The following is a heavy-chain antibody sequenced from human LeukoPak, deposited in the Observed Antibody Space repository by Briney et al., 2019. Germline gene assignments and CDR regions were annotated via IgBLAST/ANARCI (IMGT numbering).Heavy chain of an antibody. CDR1: GLTVRSYA. D-gene: IGHD3-22*01. Sequence: PGGSLRLSCGASGLTVRSYAMSWVRQAPGKGLEWVSTIIGTAGNTYYADSVKGRFTISRDDSKNTVYLQMNGLRAEDTAVYSRARCPESSGYYYELDSWGQGTLVTVSS. J-gene: IGHJ4*02. CDR3: ARCPESSGYYYELDS. CDR2: IIGTAGNT. V-gene: IGHV3-23*01.